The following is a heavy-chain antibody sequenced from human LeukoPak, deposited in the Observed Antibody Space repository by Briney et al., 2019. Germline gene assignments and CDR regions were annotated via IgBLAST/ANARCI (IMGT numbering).Heavy chain of an antibody. CDR1: GFTFSAYA. CDR2: IRGGGGSA. D-gene: IGHD4-17*01. Sequence: GGSLRLSCTASGFTFSAYAMMWVRQAPGRGPEWVSAIRGGGGSALYADSVKGRFTISRDNSKYKLFLQMNRLRAEDTAVYYCARDPTGDYIGAFDMWGPGTMVTVSS. CDR3: ARDPTGDYIGAFDM. J-gene: IGHJ3*02. V-gene: IGHV3-23*01.